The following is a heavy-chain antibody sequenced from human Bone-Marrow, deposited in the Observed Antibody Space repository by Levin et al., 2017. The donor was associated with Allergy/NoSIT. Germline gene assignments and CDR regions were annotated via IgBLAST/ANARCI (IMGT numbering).Heavy chain of an antibody. J-gene: IGHJ5*02. V-gene: IGHV4-39*07. CDR3: ARLLPYSSGWNQVGFDP. Sequence: MASETLSLTCTVSGGSISSSYYYWGWIRQPPGKGLEFVGKIFYNGGTYYNPSLQSRVTILVDTSKNHLYLTLASVTAADTAVYYCARLLPYSSGWNQVGFDPWGQGTLVTVSS. CDR2: IFYNGGT. D-gene: IGHD6-19*01. CDR1: GGSISSSYYY.